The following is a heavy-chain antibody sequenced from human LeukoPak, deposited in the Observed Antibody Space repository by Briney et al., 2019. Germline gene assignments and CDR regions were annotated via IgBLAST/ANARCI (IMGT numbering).Heavy chain of an antibody. V-gene: IGHV3-7*01. CDR3: ARWADDSGIYYIAS. J-gene: IGHJ4*02. CDR2: IRQDANVK. CDR1: GFTFSNYW. Sequence: GGSLRLSCAASGFTFSNYWMTWVRQAPGKGLQWVASIRQDANVKYYVDSVKGRFTICRDNAENSLYLQMNSLRAEDTAVYYCARWADDSGIYYIASWGQGSLVIVSS. D-gene: IGHD3-10*01.